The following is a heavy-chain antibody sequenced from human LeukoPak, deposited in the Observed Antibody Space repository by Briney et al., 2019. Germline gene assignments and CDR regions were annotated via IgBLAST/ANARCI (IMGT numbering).Heavy chain of an antibody. Sequence: APVKVSCKASGYTFTGYYMHWVRQAPGQGLEWMGWINPNSGGTNYAQKFQGRVTMTRDTSISTAYMELSRLRSDDTAVYYCARVNYDILTGYYNPFGYWGQGTLVTVSS. D-gene: IGHD3-9*01. V-gene: IGHV1-2*02. CDR2: INPNSGGT. CDR3: ARVNYDILTGYYNPFGY. CDR1: GYTFTGYY. J-gene: IGHJ4*02.